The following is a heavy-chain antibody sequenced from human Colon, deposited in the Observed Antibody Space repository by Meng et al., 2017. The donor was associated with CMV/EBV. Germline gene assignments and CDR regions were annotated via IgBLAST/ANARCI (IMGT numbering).Heavy chain of an antibody. D-gene: IGHD3-10*01. J-gene: IGHJ4*02. CDR2: ISTSGTNI. Sequence: GESLKISCAASRFTFSSWVRQAPGKGLEWVSSISTSGTNIYYADSVKGRFTVSRDDATDSLYLQLNSLRAEDTALYYCARDKGFLGGTFDYWGQGTLVTVSS. CDR1: RFTFSS. CDR3: ARDKGFLGGTFDY. V-gene: IGHV3-21*01.